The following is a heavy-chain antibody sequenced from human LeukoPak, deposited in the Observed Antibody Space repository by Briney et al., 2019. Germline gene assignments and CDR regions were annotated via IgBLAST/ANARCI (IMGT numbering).Heavy chain of an antibody. CDR2: ISGSGGST. CDR3: ARVREGYWYFDL. D-gene: IGHD1-26*01. J-gene: IGHJ2*01. V-gene: IGHV3-23*01. Sequence: PGGSLRLSCAASGFTFSSYAMSWVRQAPGKGLEWVSAISGSGGSTYYADSVKGRFTISRDNSKNTLYLQMNSLRAEDTAVYYCARVREGYWYFDLWGRGTLVTVSS. CDR1: GFTFSSYA.